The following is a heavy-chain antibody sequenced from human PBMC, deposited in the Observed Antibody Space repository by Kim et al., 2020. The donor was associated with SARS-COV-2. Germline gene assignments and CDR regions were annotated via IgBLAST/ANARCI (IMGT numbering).Heavy chain of an antibody. CDR3: ARVTLSMFEF. J-gene: IGHJ4*02. Sequence: GESLKISRKTSGYNFTNYWITWVRQRPGKGLEWMGRFDPGDSYSNYGPSFQGHVSISADKSTNTAFLQWSSLEASDTATYYCARVTLSMFEFWGQGTLVAGSS. V-gene: IGHV5-10-1*01. CDR2: FDPGDSYS. CDR1: GYNFTNYW. D-gene: IGHD5-18*01.